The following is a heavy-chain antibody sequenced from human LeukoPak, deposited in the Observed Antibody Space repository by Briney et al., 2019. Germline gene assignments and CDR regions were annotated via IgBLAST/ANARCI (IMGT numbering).Heavy chain of an antibody. D-gene: IGHD4-23*01. CDR3: ARYGGNWSRDY. V-gene: IGHV4-61*02. Sequence: SETLSLTCTVSGGSISSGSYYWSWIRQPAGKGLEWIGRIYTSGSTNYNPSLKSRVTISVDTSKNQFSLKLSSVTAADTAVYYCARYGGNWSRDYWGQGTLVTVSS. J-gene: IGHJ4*02. CDR2: IYTSGST. CDR1: GGSISSGSYY.